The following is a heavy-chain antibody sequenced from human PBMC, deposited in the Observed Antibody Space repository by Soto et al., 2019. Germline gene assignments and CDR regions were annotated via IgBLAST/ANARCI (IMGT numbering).Heavy chain of an antibody. CDR1: GGSFSGYY. J-gene: IGHJ4*02. CDR3: ARGLAGHY. Sequence: QVQLQQWGAGLLKPSETLSLTCAVYGGSFSGYYWSWIRQPPGKGLEWIGEINHSGSTNYNPSLKSRVPISVDTSKNQFSLKLSSVTAADTAVYYCARGLAGHYWGQGTLVTVSS. CDR2: INHSGST. V-gene: IGHV4-34*01.